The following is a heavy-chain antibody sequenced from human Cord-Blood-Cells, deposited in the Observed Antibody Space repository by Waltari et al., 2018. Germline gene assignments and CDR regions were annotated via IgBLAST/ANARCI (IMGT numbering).Heavy chain of an antibody. CDR2: IYYSGST. Sequence: QVQLQESGPGLVKPSETLSLSCTVSGGSISRYSCSWIRQPPGKGLEWIGYIYYSGSTNYNPSLKSRVTISVDTSKNQFSLKLSYVTAADTAVYYCARHPRYSGSINWCDPWGQGTLVTVSS. J-gene: IGHJ5*02. D-gene: IGHD1-26*01. CDR1: GGSISRYS. CDR3: ARHPRYSGSINWCDP. V-gene: IGHV4-59*08.